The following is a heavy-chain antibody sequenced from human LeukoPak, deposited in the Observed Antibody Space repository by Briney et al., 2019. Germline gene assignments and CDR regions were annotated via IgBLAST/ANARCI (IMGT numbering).Heavy chain of an antibody. D-gene: IGHD4-17*01. CDR3: AKVTAVTNTGALDY. CDR1: GFTFSSYW. CDR2: INSDGSST. J-gene: IGHJ4*02. Sequence: PGGSLRLSCAASGFTFSSYWMHWVRQAPGKGLVWVSRINSDGSSTTYADSVKGRFTISRDNAKNTLYLQMNSLRVDGTAVYYCAKVTAVTNTGALDYWGQGTLVTVSS. V-gene: IGHV3-74*01.